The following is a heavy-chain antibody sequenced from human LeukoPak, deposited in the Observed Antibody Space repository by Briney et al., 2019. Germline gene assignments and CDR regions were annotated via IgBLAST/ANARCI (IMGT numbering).Heavy chain of an antibody. CDR3: ARYCSGGSCYLLNAYFDY. Sequence: EASVKVSCKASGYTFTGYYMHWVRQAPGQGLEWMGRINPNSGGTNYAQKFQGRVTMTRDTSISTAYMELSRLRSDDTAVYYCARYCSGGSCYLLNAYFDYWGQGTLVTVSS. V-gene: IGHV1-2*06. CDR1: GYTFTGYY. J-gene: IGHJ4*02. CDR2: INPNSGGT. D-gene: IGHD2-15*01.